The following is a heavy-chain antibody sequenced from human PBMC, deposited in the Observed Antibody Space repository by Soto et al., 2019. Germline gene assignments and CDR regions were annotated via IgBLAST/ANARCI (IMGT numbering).Heavy chain of an antibody. V-gene: IGHV4-61*08. Sequence: LSLTCTVSGGSVSSGAYYWSWIRQPPGKGLEWIGYIYYSGSTNYNPSLKSRVTISVDTSKNQFSLKLSSVTAADTAVYYCARAISTGYDILTGYYMDYWGQGALVTVSS. CDR2: IYYSGST. J-gene: IGHJ4*02. D-gene: IGHD3-9*01. CDR3: ARAISTGYDILTGYYMDY. CDR1: GGSVSSGAYY.